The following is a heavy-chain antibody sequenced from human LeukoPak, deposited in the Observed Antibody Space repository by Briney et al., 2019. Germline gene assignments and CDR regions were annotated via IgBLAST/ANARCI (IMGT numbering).Heavy chain of an antibody. J-gene: IGHJ4*02. CDR2: IKQDGSEQ. V-gene: IGHV3-7*01. CDR3: ARDQEALSRGWYC. D-gene: IGHD6-19*01. Sequence: GGSLRLSCAASGFTFSSYAMSWVRQAAGKGLEWVANIKQDGSEQFSVDSVKGRFTISRDNAKNSLYLQMNSLRAEDTAVYYCARDQEALSRGWYCWGQGTLVTVSS. CDR1: GFTFSSYA.